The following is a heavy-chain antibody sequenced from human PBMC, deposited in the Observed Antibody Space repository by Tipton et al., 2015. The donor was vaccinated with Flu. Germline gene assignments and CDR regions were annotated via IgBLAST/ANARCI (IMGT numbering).Heavy chain of an antibody. J-gene: IGHJ4*02. D-gene: IGHD3-10*01. CDR2: IYTAGRT. CDR3: ARDMGRGYGEWDS. V-gene: IGHV3-53*01. Sequence: SLRLSCAASGFSVTNNYVTWVRQAPGKGLEWVSVIYTAGRTKSADSLRDRFTVSRDISKNMVYLQMNNLRVDDTAMYYCARDMGRGYGEWDSWGQGTLVTVPS. CDR1: GFSVTNNY.